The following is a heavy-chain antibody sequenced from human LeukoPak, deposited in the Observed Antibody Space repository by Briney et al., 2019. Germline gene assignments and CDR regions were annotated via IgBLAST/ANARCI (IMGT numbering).Heavy chain of an antibody. CDR3: ARDSCFGGTCQDDAFDI. D-gene: IGHD2-15*01. Sequence: ASVKVSCKASGYTFTSYAMHWVRQAPGQRLEWMGLINAGTGNTKYSQRFQGRVTITRDASASTAYMDLSSLRSEDTAVYYCARDSCFGGTCQDDAFDIWGQGTMVTVSS. V-gene: IGHV1-3*01. CDR1: GYTFTSYA. CDR2: INAGTGNT. J-gene: IGHJ3*02.